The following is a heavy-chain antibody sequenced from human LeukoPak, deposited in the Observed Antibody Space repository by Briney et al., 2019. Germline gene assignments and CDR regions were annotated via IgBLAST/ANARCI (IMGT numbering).Heavy chain of an antibody. CDR3: ARHEAKWFGESPFDS. D-gene: IGHD3-10*01. CDR2: IYYSGST. Sequence: PSETLSLTCTVAGGSISSYYWSWIRQPPGKGLEWIGYIYYSGSTNYNPSLKSRATISVDTSKNQFSLKLSSATAADTAVYYCARHEAKWFGESPFDSWGQGTLVTVSS. J-gene: IGHJ4*02. V-gene: IGHV4-59*08. CDR1: GGSISSYY.